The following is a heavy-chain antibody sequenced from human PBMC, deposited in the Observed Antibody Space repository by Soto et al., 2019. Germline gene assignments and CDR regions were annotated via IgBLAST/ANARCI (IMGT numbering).Heavy chain of an antibody. V-gene: IGHV4-38-2*01. CDR1: GYSISSGYY. CDR3: ARLHGSGSYLENWFDP. Sequence: SETLSLTCAVSGYSISSGYYWGWIRQPPGKGLEWIGSIYHSGSTYYNPSLKSRVTISVDTSKNQFSLKLSSVTAADTAVYYCARLHGSGSYLENWFDPWGQGTLVTVSS. CDR2: IYHSGST. D-gene: IGHD3-10*01. J-gene: IGHJ5*02.